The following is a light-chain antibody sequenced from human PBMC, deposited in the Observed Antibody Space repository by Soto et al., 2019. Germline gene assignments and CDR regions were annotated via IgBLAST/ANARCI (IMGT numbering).Light chain of an antibody. V-gene: IGKV1-39*01. J-gene: IGKJ1*01. Sequence: DLQMTQSPSSLFASVGDRVTITCRASQSISSYLNWYQQKPGKAPKLLIYGASSLQSGVPSRFSGSGLGTDFTLTISNLQGEDSATYYCQESYNTPRTFGQGTKVEV. CDR1: QSISSY. CDR2: GAS. CDR3: QESYNTPRT.